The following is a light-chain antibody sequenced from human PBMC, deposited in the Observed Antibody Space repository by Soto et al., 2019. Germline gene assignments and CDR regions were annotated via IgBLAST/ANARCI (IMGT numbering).Light chain of an antibody. V-gene: IGLV4-60*02. CDR3: ETWDINTRV. Sequence: PVLTQSSSASASLGSSVRLTCTLSSGHSSNIIAWHQQQPGKAPRYLMKLEGSGSYNKGSGVPDRFSGSSSGPDRYLTISNLQFEDEADYYCETWDINTRVFGGGTKLTVL. CDR1: SGHSSNI. J-gene: IGLJ3*02. CDR2: LEGSGSY.